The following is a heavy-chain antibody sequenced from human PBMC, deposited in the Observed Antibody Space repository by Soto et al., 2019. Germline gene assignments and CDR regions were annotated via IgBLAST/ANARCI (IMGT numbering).Heavy chain of an antibody. J-gene: IGHJ4*02. Sequence: QVQLHESGPGLVRPSGTLSLTCTVSGGSITNTNWWSWVRQPPGKGLEWLGAIFHAGSTNYNPPLKSPITMSAEKAENRFCLNPTPVTASDTAVYYCAKTRQHFSCTTCYDLFFGYWGQGTLVTVSS. CDR1: GGSITNTNW. V-gene: IGHV4-4*02. CDR3: AKTRQHFSCTTCYDLFFGY. D-gene: IGHD2-2*01. CDR2: IFHAGST.